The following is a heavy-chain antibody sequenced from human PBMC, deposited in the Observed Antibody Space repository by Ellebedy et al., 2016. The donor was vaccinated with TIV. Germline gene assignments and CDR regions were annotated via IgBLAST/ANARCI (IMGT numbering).Heavy chain of an antibody. J-gene: IGHJ4*02. CDR3: AKGKVDNWMDAGSLDY. CDR2: IPHDGSLK. CDR1: GFTSSNFD. V-gene: IGHV3-30*02. Sequence: PGGSLRLSCAASGFTSSNFDMDWVRQAPGQGREWVAVIPHDGSLKFYADAVKGRFSISRDNSKNTLYLQMNSLRVEDTAVYYCAKGKVDNWMDAGSLDYWGQGSLVTVSS. D-gene: IGHD1-20*01.